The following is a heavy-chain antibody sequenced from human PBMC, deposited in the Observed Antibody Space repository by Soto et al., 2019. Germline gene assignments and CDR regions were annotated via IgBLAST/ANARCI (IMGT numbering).Heavy chain of an antibody. CDR2: IKQDGSEK. CDR3: ATDYTGY. J-gene: IGHJ4*02. CDR1: TSTFSTYW. V-gene: IGHV3-7*01. Sequence: EVQLVESGGGLVQPGGSLRLSCAASTSTFSTYWMSWVRQAPGKGLEWVANIKQDGSEKYYVDYVKGRFTISRDNVKNSLYLQMNSLRTEDTAVYYCATDYTGYWGQGTLVSVSS.